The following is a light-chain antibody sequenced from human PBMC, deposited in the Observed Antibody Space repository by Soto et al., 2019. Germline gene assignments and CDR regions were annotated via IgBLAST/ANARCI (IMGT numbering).Light chain of an antibody. V-gene: IGKV3-20*01. CDR3: QQYGSSPT. J-gene: IGKJ5*01. CDR1: QSVSSSY. Sequence: DIVWTLSPGTLSLSPGERATLXCRASQSVSSSYLAWYQQKPGQAPRLLIYGASSRATGIPDRFSGSGSGTDFTLTISRLEPEDFAVYYCQQYGSSPTFGQGTRLEI. CDR2: GAS.